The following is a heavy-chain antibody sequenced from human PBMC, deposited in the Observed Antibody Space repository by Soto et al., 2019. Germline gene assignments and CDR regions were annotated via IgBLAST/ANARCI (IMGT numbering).Heavy chain of an antibody. D-gene: IGHD3-9*01. V-gene: IGHV3-23*01. CDR1: GFTFSVYA. CDR3: AKVHGSEYFFEY. Sequence: EVQLLESGGGLEQPGGSLRLSCAASGFTFSVYAMGWVRQAPGKGLEWVSLISNTGGATFYADSVKGRLTISRDNSKNTLYLQMNSLRAGDTAVYFCAKVHGSEYFFEYWGQGTLVTVSS. CDR2: ISNTGGAT. J-gene: IGHJ4*02.